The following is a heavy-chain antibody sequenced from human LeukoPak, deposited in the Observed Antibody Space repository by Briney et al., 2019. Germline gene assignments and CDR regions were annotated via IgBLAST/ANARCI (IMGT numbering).Heavy chain of an antibody. CDR3: ARQTGSGLFSLP. D-gene: IGHD3-10*01. V-gene: IGHV4-59*08. CDR2: IYYSGST. Sequence: SETLSLTCTVSGGSISNKYWSWIRQPPGKGLEWIGYIYYSGSTNYNPSLKSRVTILVDTSKNQFSLKLSPVTAADTAVYYCARQTGSGLFSLPGGQGTLVTVSS. CDR1: GGSISNKY. J-gene: IGHJ4*02.